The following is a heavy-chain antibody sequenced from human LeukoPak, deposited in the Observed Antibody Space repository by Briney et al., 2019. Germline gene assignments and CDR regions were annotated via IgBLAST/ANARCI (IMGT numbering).Heavy chain of an antibody. V-gene: IGHV3-23*01. CDR3: WPDTAMGFDY. CDR2: ISGSGGST. D-gene: IGHD5-18*01. Sequence: PGGSLRLSCAASGFTVSSNYMSWVRQAPGKGLEWVSAISGSGGSTYYADSVKGRFTISRDNSKNTLYLQMNSLRAEDTAVYYCWPDTAMGFDYWGQGTLVTVSS. J-gene: IGHJ4*02. CDR1: GFTVSSNY.